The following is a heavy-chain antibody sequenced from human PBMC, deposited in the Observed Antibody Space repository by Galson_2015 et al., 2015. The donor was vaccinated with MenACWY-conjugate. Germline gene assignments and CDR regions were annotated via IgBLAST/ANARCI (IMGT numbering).Heavy chain of an antibody. J-gene: IGHJ4*02. Sequence: ETLSLTCTVSGGSISSSSYYWGWIRQPPGEGLEWIGSIYYSGSTYYNPSLKSRVTISVDTSKNQFSLKLSSVTAADTAVYYCARPRGGSTSWVTFDYWGQGTLVTVSS. CDR2: IYYSGST. D-gene: IGHD2-15*01. V-gene: IGHV4-39*01. CDR3: ARPRGGSTSWVTFDY. CDR1: GGSISSSSYY.